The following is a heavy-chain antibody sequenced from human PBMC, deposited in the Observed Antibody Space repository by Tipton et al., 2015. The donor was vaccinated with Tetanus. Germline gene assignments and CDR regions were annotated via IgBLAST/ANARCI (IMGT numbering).Heavy chain of an antibody. CDR3: ARANYDSSKKGPFDS. V-gene: IGHV4-4*07. Sequence: GLVKPSETLSLTCTVSGDSISSNYWSWIRQPAGKGPEWIGRIYINGRNNYNPSLKSRVTMSIDTSKNQFSLNLRSVTAADTAVYYCARANYDSSKKGPFDSWGQGSLVIVSS. CDR2: IYINGRN. D-gene: IGHD1-7*01. J-gene: IGHJ4*02. CDR1: GDSISSNY.